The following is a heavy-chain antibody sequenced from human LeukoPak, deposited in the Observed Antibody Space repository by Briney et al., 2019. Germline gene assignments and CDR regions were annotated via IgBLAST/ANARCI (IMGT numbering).Heavy chain of an antibody. J-gene: IGHJ4*02. Sequence: ASVKVSCKASGYTFTSYYMHWVRQAPRQGLEWMGIINPSGGSTSYAQKFQGRVTMTRATSTSTVYMELSSLRSEDTAVYYCARVPVRYYDFWSGYFDYWGQGTLVTVSS. CDR1: GYTFTSYY. D-gene: IGHD3-3*01. V-gene: IGHV1-46*01. CDR2: INPSGGST. CDR3: ARVPVRYYDFWSGYFDY.